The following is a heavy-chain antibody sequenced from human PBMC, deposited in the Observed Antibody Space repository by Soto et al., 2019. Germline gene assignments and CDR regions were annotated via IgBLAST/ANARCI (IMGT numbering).Heavy chain of an antibody. D-gene: IGHD5-18*01. CDR1: GGSISSYY. CDR2: IYYSGST. J-gene: IGHJ5*02. Sequence: SETLSLTCTVSGGSISSYYWSWIRQPPGKGLEWIGYIYYSGSTNYNPSLKSRVTISVDTSKNQFSLKLSSVTAADTAVYYCARGRGYSYVRWFDPWGQGTLVTVSS. V-gene: IGHV4-59*01. CDR3: ARGRGYSYVRWFDP.